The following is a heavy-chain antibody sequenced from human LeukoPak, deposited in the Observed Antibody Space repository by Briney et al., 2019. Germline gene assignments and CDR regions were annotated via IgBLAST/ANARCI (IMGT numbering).Heavy chain of an antibody. V-gene: IGHV3-15*05. CDR1: GFTFSSAW. CDR2: IKSKTDGGTT. CDR3: TTDSTGEGDWFDP. Sequence: GGSLRLSCAASGFTFSSAWMTWVRQAPGKGLEWVGRIKSKTDGGTTVHAAPVRGRLTISRDDSTNTLYLQMNSLKTEDTAVYYCTTDSTGEGDWFDPWGQGTLVTVSS. D-gene: IGHD7-27*01. J-gene: IGHJ5*02.